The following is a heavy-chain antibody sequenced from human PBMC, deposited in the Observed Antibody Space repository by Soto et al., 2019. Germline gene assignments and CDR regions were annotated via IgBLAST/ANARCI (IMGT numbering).Heavy chain of an antibody. D-gene: IGHD3-9*01. Sequence: EVELLESGGGLVQPGGSLRLSCAASGFTFSSYAMSWVHRAPGKGLEWVSGISGSGRITKYADSVKGRFIISRDNFKNTLFLQMNSLRAEDTAVYYCAKDVHYDIVTGIEYFHHWAQGTLVTVSS. CDR2: ISGSGRIT. J-gene: IGHJ1*01. V-gene: IGHV3-23*01. CDR1: GFTFSSYA. CDR3: AKDVHYDIVTGIEYFHH.